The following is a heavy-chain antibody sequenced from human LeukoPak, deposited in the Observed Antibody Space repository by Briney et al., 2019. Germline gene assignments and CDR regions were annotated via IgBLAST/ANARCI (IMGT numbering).Heavy chain of an antibody. J-gene: IGHJ4*02. Sequence: PSETLSLTCTVSGGSLSTYYWSWIRQPAGKGLEWIGRISATRNSNYNPSLKSRVTISVDKSKDQFSLKLTSVTAADTAVYFCARQSGGSYVFFDYWGRGTLVTLSS. CDR3: ARQSGGSYVFFDY. CDR2: ISATRNS. D-gene: IGHD3-22*01. CDR1: GGSLSTYY. V-gene: IGHV4-4*07.